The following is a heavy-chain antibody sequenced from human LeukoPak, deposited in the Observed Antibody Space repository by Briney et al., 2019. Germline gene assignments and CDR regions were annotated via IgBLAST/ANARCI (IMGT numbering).Heavy chain of an antibody. D-gene: IGHD6-19*01. CDR3: ARDDGSGWTFFDY. CDR2: IYYSGST. CDR1: GGSISSYY. V-gene: IGHV4-59*01. Sequence: SETLSLTCTVSGGSISSYYWSWIRQPPGKGLEWIGYIYYSGSTNYNPSLKSRATISVDTSKNQFSLKLSSVTAADTAVYYCARDDGSGWTFFDYWGQGTLVTVSS. J-gene: IGHJ4*02.